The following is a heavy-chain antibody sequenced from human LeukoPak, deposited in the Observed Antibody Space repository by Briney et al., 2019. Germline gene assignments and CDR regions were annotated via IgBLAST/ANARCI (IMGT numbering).Heavy chain of an antibody. CDR2: ISYDGSNK. Sequence: GGSLRLSCAASGFTFSSYAMHWVRQAPGKGLEWVAVISYDGSNKYYADSVKGRFTISRDNSKNTLYLQMNSLRAEDTAVYYCARDRGSISWYKAFDYWGQGTLVTVSS. V-gene: IGHV3-30*04. D-gene: IGHD6-13*01. CDR3: ARDRGSISWYKAFDY. J-gene: IGHJ4*02. CDR1: GFTFSSYA.